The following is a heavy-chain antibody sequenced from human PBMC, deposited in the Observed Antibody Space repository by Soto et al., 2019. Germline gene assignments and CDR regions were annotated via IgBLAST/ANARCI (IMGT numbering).Heavy chain of an antibody. D-gene: IGHD6-13*01. CDR3: ARRYSSAFDI. CDR1: GGSFSGYD. CDR2: IYYSGST. V-gene: IGHV4-59*08. J-gene: IGHJ3*02. Sequence: SETLSVTCAVYGGSFSGYDWSWIRQPPGKGLEWIGYIYYSGSTNYNPSLKSRVTISVDTSKNQFSLKLSPVTAADTAVYYCARRYSSAFDIWGQGTMVTVSS.